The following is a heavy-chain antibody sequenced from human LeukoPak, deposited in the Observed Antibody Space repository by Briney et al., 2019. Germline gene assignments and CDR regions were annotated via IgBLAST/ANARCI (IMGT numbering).Heavy chain of an antibody. V-gene: IGHV4-4*02. Sequence: SETLSLTCTVSGDSINSLDLWSWVRQPPGKGLEWIGEIYHSGSTNYNPSLKSRVTISVDKSKNQFSLKLSSVTAADTAVYYCARDCSGGSCYYYGMDVWGQGTTVIVSS. CDR2: IYHSGST. J-gene: IGHJ6*02. CDR3: ARDCSGGSCYYYGMDV. CDR1: GDSINSLDL. D-gene: IGHD2-15*01.